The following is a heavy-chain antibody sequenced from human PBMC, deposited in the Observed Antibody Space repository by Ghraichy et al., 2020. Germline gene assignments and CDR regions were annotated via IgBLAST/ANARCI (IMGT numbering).Heavy chain of an antibody. CDR3: ARKPGYYDSSAWAFDI. J-gene: IGHJ3*02. D-gene: IGHD3-22*01. V-gene: IGHV1-2*02. Sequence: ASVKVSCKASGYTFTGYYMHWVRQAPGQGLEWMGWINPNSGGTNYAQKFQGRVTMTRDTSISTAYMELSRLRSDDTAVYYCARKPGYYDSSAWAFDIWGQGTMVTVSS. CDR1: GYTFTGYY. CDR2: INPNSGGT.